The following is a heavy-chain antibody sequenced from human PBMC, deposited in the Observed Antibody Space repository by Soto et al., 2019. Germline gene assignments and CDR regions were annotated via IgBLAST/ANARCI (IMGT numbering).Heavy chain of an antibody. J-gene: IGHJ6*03. CDR2: INAGNGNT. D-gene: IGHD4-4*01. CDR3: ARDRYSNYSYYYYMDV. Sequence: QVPLVQSGAEVKKPGASVKVSCKASGYTFTSYAMHWVRQAPGQRLEWMGWINAGNGNTKYSQKFQGRVTITRDTSASTAYMELSSLRSEDTAVYYCARDRYSNYSYYYYMDVWGKGTTVTVSS. CDR1: GYTFTSYA. V-gene: IGHV1-3*01.